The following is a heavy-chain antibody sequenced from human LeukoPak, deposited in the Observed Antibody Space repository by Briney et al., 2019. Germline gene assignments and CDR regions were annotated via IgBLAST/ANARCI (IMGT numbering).Heavy chain of an antibody. CDR3: TTSTLRFLEWFHFDY. CDR2: IRSKAYGGTT. J-gene: IGHJ4*02. CDR1: GFTFGDYA. Sequence: GGSLRLSCTASGFTFGDYAMSWVRQAPGKGLEWVGFIRSKAYGGTTEYAASVKGRFTISRDDSKSIAYLQMNSLKTEDTAVYYCTTSTLRFLEWFHFDYWGQGTLVTVSS. D-gene: IGHD3-3*01. V-gene: IGHV3-49*04.